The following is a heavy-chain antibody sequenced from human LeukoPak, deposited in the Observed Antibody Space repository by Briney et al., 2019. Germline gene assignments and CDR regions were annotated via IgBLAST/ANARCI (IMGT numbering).Heavy chain of an antibody. CDR1: GFTFSSYS. V-gene: IGHV3-48*04. Sequence: PGGSLRLSCAASGFTFSSYSMNWVRQAPGKGLEWVSYISSSSSTIYYADSVKGRFTISRDNAKNSLYLQMNSLRAEDTAVYYCARGRIAVAGTYIPSNWGPQLYYMDVWGKGTTVTVSS. CDR2: ISSSSSTI. CDR3: ARGRIAVAGTYIPSNWGPQLYYMDV. D-gene: IGHD6-19*01. J-gene: IGHJ6*03.